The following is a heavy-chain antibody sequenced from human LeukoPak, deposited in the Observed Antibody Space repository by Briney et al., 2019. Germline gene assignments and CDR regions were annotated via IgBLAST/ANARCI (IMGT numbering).Heavy chain of an antibody. CDR3: ATPYCSGISCLDYFNN. D-gene: IGHD2-15*01. J-gene: IGHJ3*01. V-gene: IGHV4-31*03. CDR1: GVSISDGRYY. Sequence: SQTQSLTCNVPGVSISDGRYYWAWIRQHPGKGMEWIGYKYYSGSAKYNPSLKSRLTISVDTPNNQFSLHLQSVTAADTAMYYCATPYCSGISCLDYFNNWGQGRMVTVSS. CDR2: KYYSGSA.